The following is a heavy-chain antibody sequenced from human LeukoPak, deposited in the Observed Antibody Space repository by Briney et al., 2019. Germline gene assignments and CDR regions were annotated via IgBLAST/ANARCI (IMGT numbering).Heavy chain of an antibody. Sequence: ASVKVSCKASGYTFTSYYMHWVRQAPGQGLEWMGIINPSGGSTSYAQKFQDRVTMTRDTSTSTVCMELSSLRSEDTAVYYCARDSPNNYYDSSGYYPTSIRPGYFQHWGQGTLVTVSS. J-gene: IGHJ1*01. V-gene: IGHV1-46*01. D-gene: IGHD3-22*01. CDR1: GYTFTSYY. CDR2: INPSGGST. CDR3: ARDSPNNYYDSSGYYPTSIRPGYFQH.